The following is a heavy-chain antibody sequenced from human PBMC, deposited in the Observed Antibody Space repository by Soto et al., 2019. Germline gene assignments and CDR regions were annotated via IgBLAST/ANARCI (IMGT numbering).Heavy chain of an antibody. CDR2: ISPDDGST. CDR3: ARGDGRGSSGFYYYYGMDV. Sequence: QVQLVQSGAEVKKPGASVKVSCKASGFTFTNYFFHWVRQAPRQGLEWMGIISPDDGSTNYVQSLLGGVTMTSDTSTSTVYMELSSLRSEDTAVYYCARGDGRGSSGFYYYYGMDVRGHGTTVTVSS. D-gene: IGHD6-25*01. CDR1: GFTFTNYF. V-gene: IGHV1-46*01. J-gene: IGHJ6*02.